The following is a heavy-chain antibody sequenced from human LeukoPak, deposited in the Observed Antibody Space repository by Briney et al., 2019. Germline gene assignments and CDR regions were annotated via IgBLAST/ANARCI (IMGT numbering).Heavy chain of an antibody. CDR1: GFTFSDYA. CDR3: ARHNSFIPY. J-gene: IGHJ4*02. V-gene: IGHV3-23*01. D-gene: IGHD1-14*01. Sequence: SLRLSCVASGFTFSDYAMSWVRQAPGKALEWVSGITYSGGSTYYHDSVKGRCTIYRDIPKNTVSLQMNNLRAEDTAVYFCARHNSFIPYWGQGTLVTVTS. CDR2: ITYSGGST.